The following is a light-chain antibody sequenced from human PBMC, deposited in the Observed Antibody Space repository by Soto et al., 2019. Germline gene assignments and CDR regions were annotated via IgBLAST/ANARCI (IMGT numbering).Light chain of an antibody. CDR1: QSISSW. CDR2: KAS. V-gene: IGKV1-5*03. Sequence: DIQMTQSPSTLSASVGDRVTITCRASQSISSWLAWYQQKTGKAPKVLIYKASNLESGVPSRFSGSGSGTEFTLTMSGLQPDDFATYYCQQYNSYPLTFGGGTQVEIK. J-gene: IGKJ4*01. CDR3: QQYNSYPLT.